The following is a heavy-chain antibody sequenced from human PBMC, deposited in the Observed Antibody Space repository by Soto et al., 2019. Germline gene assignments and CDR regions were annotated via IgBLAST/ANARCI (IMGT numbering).Heavy chain of an antibody. CDR2: ISDNGGST. CDR1: GFTFSNNV. J-gene: IGHJ6*02. Sequence: EVQLLESGGGLVQPGGSLRLSCAASGFTFSNNVMNWVHQAPGKGLEWVSGISDNGGSTYYADSVKGRCTISRDNSKNTLYLQMNSLRAEDTAVYYCAKEVYGAARGGMDVWGQGTTVTVSS. CDR3: AKEVYGAARGGMDV. D-gene: IGHD3-10*01. V-gene: IGHV3-23*01.